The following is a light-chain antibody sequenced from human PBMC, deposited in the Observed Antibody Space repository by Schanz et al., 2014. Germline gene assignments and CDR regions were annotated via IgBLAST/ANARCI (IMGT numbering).Light chain of an antibody. Sequence: DIPMTQSPSTLSASVGDRVTLTCRASQNINNWLAWYQQKPGKAPNLLIYYASSLNSGVPSRFSGSGSGTEFTLTISSLQPDDFATYYCQQYDSYPCTFGQGTKVEIK. CDR2: YAS. J-gene: IGKJ1*01. CDR3: QQYDSYPCT. V-gene: IGKV1-5*01. CDR1: QNINNW.